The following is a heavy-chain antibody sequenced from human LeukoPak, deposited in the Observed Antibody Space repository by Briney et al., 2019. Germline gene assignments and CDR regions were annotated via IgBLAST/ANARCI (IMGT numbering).Heavy chain of an antibody. D-gene: IGHD3-10*01. Sequence: SETLSLTCAAYGGSFSGYYWSWIRQPPGKGPEWIGEINHSGSTNYNPSLKSRVTISVDTSKNQFSLKLSSVTAADTAVYYCARGAYYYGSGSYLPYYFDYWGQGTLVTVSS. CDR3: ARGAYYYGSGSYLPYYFDY. CDR1: GGSFSGYY. J-gene: IGHJ4*02. CDR2: INHSGST. V-gene: IGHV4-34*01.